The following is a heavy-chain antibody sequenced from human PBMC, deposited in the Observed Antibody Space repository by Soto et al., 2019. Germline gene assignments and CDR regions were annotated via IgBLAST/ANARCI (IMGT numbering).Heavy chain of an antibody. D-gene: IGHD2-15*01. CDR1: GGTFSSYA. CDR3: ARSQGGSSSLDIYYYYYYGMDV. V-gene: IGHV1-69*01. J-gene: IGHJ6*02. Sequence: QVQLVQSGAEVKKPGSSVKVSCKAPGGTFSSYAISWVRQAPGQGLEWMGGIIPIFGTANYAQKFQGRVTITADEYTSKGYMELSSLRSEDTAVYYCARSQGGSSSLDIYYYYYYGMDVWGQGTTVTVSS. CDR2: IIPIFGTA.